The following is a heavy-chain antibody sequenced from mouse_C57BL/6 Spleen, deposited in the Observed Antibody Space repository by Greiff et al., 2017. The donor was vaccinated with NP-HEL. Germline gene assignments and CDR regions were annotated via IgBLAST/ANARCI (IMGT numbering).Heavy chain of an antibody. CDR3: ARDHDSWFAY. V-gene: IGHV1-69*01. D-gene: IGHD2-4*01. J-gene: IGHJ3*01. CDR2: IDPSDSYT. CDR1: GYTFTSYW. Sequence: QVQLKQPGAELVMPGASVKLSCKASGYTFTSYWMPWVKQRPGQGLEWIGEIDPSDSYTNYNQKFTGTSTLSVDKSSSTAYMQLSSLTSEDSAVYYCARDHDSWFAYWGQGTLVTVSA.